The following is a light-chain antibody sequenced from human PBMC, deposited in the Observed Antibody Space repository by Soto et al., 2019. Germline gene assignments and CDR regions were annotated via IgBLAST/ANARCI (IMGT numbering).Light chain of an antibody. CDR3: QQSYSPPIS. CDR2: AAS. Sequence: DIHMTQSPSSLSASVGDRVTITFRASQSISRYLNWYQQKPLKAPKLLIYAASSLQSGGPSRFSGSGSGTDFTLTISSLQPDDFATDYGQQSYSPPISLGQGTRLEIK. V-gene: IGKV1-39*01. J-gene: IGKJ5*01. CDR1: QSISRY.